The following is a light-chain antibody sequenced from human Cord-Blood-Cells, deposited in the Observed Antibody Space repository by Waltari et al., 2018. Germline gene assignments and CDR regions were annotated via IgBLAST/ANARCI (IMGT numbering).Light chain of an antibody. CDR1: SLRSYY. CDR3: NSRDSSGNFYV. J-gene: IGLJ1*01. CDR2: GKN. V-gene: IGLV3-19*01. Sequence: SSELTQDPAVSVALGQTVRITCQGDSLRSYYASWYQQKPGQAPVLVIYGKNNRPSGIPDRFSGSSSGNTASLTITVAQAEDEADYYCNSRDSSGNFYVFGTGTKVTVL.